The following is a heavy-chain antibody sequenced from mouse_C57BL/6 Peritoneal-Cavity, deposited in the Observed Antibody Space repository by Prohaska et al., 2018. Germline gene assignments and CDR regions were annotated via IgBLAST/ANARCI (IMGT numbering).Heavy chain of an antibody. D-gene: IGHD1-1*01. CDR3: ARSTVVFGY. CDR2: IRYKANGYTT. Sequence: EVKLVESGGGLVQPGGSLSLSCAASGFTFTDYYMSWVRQPPGNAVEWLGFIRYKANGYTTEYSASVNGLFTISRYNSQSILYLQMNALRAEDSATYYCARSTVVFGYWGQGTTLTGSS. CDR1: GFTFTDYY. V-gene: IGHV7-3*01. J-gene: IGHJ2*01.